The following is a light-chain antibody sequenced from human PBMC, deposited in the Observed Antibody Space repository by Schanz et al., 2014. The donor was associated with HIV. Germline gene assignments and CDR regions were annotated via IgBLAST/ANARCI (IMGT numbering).Light chain of an antibody. V-gene: IGKV1-39*01. Sequence: DIQMTQSPSSLSASVGDRVTISCRASQNITDHLTWYQQKTGRPPKLLIYAATVLHPGVPSRFSGSGSGTDFTLTITNLQPEDFALYFCQQSFTTPSITFGQGTRLETK. CDR1: QNITDH. CDR3: QQSFTTPSIT. CDR2: AAT. J-gene: IGKJ5*01.